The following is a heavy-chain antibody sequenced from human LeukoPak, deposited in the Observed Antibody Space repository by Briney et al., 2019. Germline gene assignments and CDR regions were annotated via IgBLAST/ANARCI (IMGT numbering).Heavy chain of an antibody. Sequence: SETLSLTCSVSDASISSRTYYWAWIRQPPGKGLEWIGEINHSGSTNYNPSLKSRVTISVDTSKNQFSLKLSSVTAADTAVYYCARESRRVGLDYYDSSGYRRGDYYYYYMDVWGKGTTVTISS. CDR3: ARESRRVGLDYYDSSGYRRGDYYYYYMDV. J-gene: IGHJ6*03. CDR2: INHSGST. CDR1: DASISSRTYY. D-gene: IGHD3-22*01. V-gene: IGHV4-39*07.